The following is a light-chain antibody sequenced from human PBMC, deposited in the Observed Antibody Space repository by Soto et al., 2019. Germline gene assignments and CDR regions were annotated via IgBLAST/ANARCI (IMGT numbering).Light chain of an antibody. CDR2: DVS. CDR1: SSDVGGYNY. Sequence: QSVLTQPASVSGSPGQSITISCTGTSSDVGGYNYVSWYQQHPGKAPKFMIYDVSNRPSGVSNRFSGSKSGNTASLTISGLQAEDEADYYCSSYTTSNTRQKVFGPGTKLTVL. CDR3: SSYTTSNTRQKV. J-gene: IGLJ1*01. V-gene: IGLV2-14*01.